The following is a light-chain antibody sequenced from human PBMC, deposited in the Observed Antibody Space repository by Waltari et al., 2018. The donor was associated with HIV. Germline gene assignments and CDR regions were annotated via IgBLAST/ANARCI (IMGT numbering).Light chain of an antibody. CDR3: QQYNKWPWT. V-gene: IGKV3-15*01. CDR2: GES. J-gene: IGKJ1*01. CDR1: QGVAKK. Sequence: TAGQGVAKKLACFNQSPGQAPRRLIMGESTGAMDVSARFIGSGSGTEFTLTISSLQSEDFAIIYGQQYNKWPWTFGQGTKVEIK.